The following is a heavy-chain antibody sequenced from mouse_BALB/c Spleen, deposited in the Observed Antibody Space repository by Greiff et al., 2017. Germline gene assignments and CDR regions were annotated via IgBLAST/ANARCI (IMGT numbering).Heavy chain of an antibody. D-gene: IGHD1-1*01. Sequence: VQLQQSGAELAKPGASVKMSCKASGYTFTSYWMHWVKQRPGQGLEWIGYINPSTGYTEYNQKFKDKATLTADKSSSTAYMQLSSLTSEDSAVYYCARSPYYYGSSLDYWGQGTTLTVSS. CDR3: ARSPYYYGSSLDY. CDR2: INPSTGYT. J-gene: IGHJ2*01. CDR1: GYTFTSYW. V-gene: IGHV1-7*01.